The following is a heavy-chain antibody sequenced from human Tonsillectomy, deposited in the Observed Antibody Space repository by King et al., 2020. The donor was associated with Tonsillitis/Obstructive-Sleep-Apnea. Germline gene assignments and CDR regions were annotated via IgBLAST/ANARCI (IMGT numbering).Heavy chain of an antibody. V-gene: IGHV5-51*01. CDR1: GYIFTSHW. D-gene: IGHD2-15*01. J-gene: IGHJ3*01. CDR2: IYPGDSDT. CDR3: ERLEMRVTAKAFDL. Sequence: VQLVESGAEVKKPGESLKISCKGSGYIFTSHWIAWVRQMPGKGLECMGIIYPGDSDTRYSPSFQGHVTISADKSISTAYLQWSSLKAPDTAMYYCERLEMRVTAKAFDLWGQGKMVTVSS.